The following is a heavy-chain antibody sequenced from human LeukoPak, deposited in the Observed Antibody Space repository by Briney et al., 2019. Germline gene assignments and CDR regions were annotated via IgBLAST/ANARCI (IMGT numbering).Heavy chain of an antibody. CDR1: GFTFSSYG. Sequence: PGGSLRLSCAASGFTFSSYGMHWVRQAPGKGLEWVAVISYDGSNKYYADSVKGRFTISRDNSKSTLYLQMNSLRPEDTAVYSCAKDIRASGSYGWFDPWGQGTLVTVSS. D-gene: IGHD1-26*01. J-gene: IGHJ5*02. CDR2: ISYDGSNK. V-gene: IGHV3-30*18. CDR3: AKDIRASGSYGWFDP.